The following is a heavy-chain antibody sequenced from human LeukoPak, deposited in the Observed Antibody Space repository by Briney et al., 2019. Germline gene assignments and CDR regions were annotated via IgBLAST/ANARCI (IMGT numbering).Heavy chain of an antibody. CDR3: ATDRSGITPFDY. J-gene: IGHJ4*02. CDR1: GYTLTELP. D-gene: IGHD2-15*01. Sequence: ASVKVPCKVSGYTLTELPMHWVRQAPGKGLEWMGGFDPEDGETIYAQKFQGRVTMTEDTSTDTAYMELSSLRSEDTAVYYCATDRSGITPFDYWGQGTLVTVSS. CDR2: FDPEDGET. V-gene: IGHV1-24*01.